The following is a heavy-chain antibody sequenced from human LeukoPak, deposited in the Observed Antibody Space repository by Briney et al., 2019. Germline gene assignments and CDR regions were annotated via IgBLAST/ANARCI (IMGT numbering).Heavy chain of an antibody. CDR1: GYTFTSYG. J-gene: IGHJ6*02. CDR2: INPNSGGT. D-gene: IGHD1-26*01. V-gene: IGHV1-2*06. CDR3: AAGGSYGFYYYGMDV. Sequence: ASVKVSCKDSGYTFTSYGISWVRQAPGQGLEWMGRINPNSGGTNYAQKFQGRVTMTRDTSISTAYMELSRLRSDDTAVYYCAAGGSYGFYYYGMDVWGQGTTVTVSS.